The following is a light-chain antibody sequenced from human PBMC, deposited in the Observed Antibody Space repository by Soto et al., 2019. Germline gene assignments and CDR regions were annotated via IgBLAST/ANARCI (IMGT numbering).Light chain of an antibody. CDR3: VLYMGSGIWV. CDR1: SSNIGSNY. CDR2: RNN. J-gene: IGLJ3*02. Sequence: QSVLTQPPSASGTPGQRVNISCSGSSSNIGSNYVYWYRQFPGTAPKLLIQRNNQRPSGVPARFSGSKSGTSASLAISGLRSEDEADYYCVLYMGSGIWVFGGGTKLTVL. V-gene: IGLV1-47*01.